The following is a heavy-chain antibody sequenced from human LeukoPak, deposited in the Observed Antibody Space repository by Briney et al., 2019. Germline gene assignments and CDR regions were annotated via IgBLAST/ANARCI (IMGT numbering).Heavy chain of an antibody. D-gene: IGHD5-24*01. J-gene: IGHJ6*03. CDR2: IYHSGST. CDR1: GYSISSGYY. Sequence: SETLSLTCTVSGYSISSGYYWGWIRQPPGKGLEWIGSIYHSGSTYYNPSLKSRVTISVDTSKNQFSLKLSSVTAADTAVYYCARVRVATIYYYYYFMDVWGKGTTVTVSS. V-gene: IGHV4-38-2*02. CDR3: ARVRVATIYYYYYFMDV.